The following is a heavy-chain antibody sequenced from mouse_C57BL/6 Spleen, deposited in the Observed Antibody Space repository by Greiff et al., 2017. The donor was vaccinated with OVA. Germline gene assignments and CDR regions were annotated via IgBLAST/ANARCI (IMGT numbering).Heavy chain of an antibody. CDR2: IDPSDSYT. CDR1: GYTFTSYW. Sequence: QVQLQQPGAELVMPGASVKLSCKASGYTFTSYWMHWVKQRPGQGLEWIGEIDPSDSYTNYNQKFKGKSTLTVDKSSSTAHMQLSSLTSEDSAVYYCARRERDYFDYWGQGTTLTVSS. V-gene: IGHV1-69*01. J-gene: IGHJ2*01. CDR3: ARRERDYFDY.